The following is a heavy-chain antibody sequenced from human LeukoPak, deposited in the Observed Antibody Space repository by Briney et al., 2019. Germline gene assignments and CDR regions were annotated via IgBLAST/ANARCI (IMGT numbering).Heavy chain of an antibody. D-gene: IGHD3-16*01. CDR1: GFTVSSNY. J-gene: IGHJ3*02. CDR3: ARDLGGDAFDI. CDR2: IYSGGST. V-gene: IGHV3-53*01. Sequence: GGSLRLSCAASGFTVSSNYMSWVRQAPGKGLEWVSVIYSGGSTYYADSVKGRFTTSRDNSENTLYLQMNSLRAEDTAVYYCARDLGGDAFDIWGQGTMVTVSS.